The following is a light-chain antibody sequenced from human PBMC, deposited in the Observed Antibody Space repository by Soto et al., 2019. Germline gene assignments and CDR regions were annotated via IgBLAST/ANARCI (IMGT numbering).Light chain of an antibody. CDR2: EVS. V-gene: IGLV2-8*01. J-gene: IGLJ1*01. Sequence: QSALTQPPSASGSRGQSVTISCTGTSSDVGGYNYVSWYQQHPGKAPKVLIYEVSKWPSGVPDRFSGSKSGNTASLTVSGLQDEDEADYYCSSYAGSNNLVFGTGTKLTVL. CDR1: SSDVGGYNY. CDR3: SSYAGSNNLV.